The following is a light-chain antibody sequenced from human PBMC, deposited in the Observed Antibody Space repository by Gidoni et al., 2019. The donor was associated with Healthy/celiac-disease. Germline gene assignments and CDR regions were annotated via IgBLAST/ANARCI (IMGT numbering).Light chain of an antibody. CDR2: RNN. J-gene: IGLJ3*02. V-gene: IGLV1-47*01. CDR3: AAWDDSLSGWV. CDR1: SSNIGSNY. Sequence: QSVLTQPPSASGTPGQRVTISCSGSSSNIGSNYVYWYQQLPGTATKLLIYRNNQRPSGVPDRLSGSKSGTSASLAISGLRSEDEADYYCAAWDDSLSGWVFGGGTKLTVL.